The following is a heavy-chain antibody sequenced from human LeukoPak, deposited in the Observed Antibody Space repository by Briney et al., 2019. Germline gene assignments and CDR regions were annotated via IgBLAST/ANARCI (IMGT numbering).Heavy chain of an antibody. CDR2: INPSGGTT. D-gene: IGHD3-22*01. J-gene: IGHJ4*02. Sequence: ASVKLSCTASGYSFTNFYIHWVQQPPGQGPEWLGIINPSGGTTTSAQKFQGRVTMTRDTSTSTVYMELSSLRSEATAVYYCARDQARFYSDMSGYYYVDWGQGTPVTVSS. CDR3: ARDQARFYSDMSGYYYVD. V-gene: IGHV1-46*01. CDR1: GYSFTNFY.